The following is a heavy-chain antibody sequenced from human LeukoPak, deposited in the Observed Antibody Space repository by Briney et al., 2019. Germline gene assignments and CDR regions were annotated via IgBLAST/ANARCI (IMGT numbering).Heavy chain of an antibody. CDR1: GFTFSSYE. Sequence: GGSLRLSCAASGFTFSSYEMNWVRQAPGKGLEWVSSISSSSSYIYYADSVKGRFTISRDNAKNLLYLQMNSLRAEDTAVYYCARDRYCSSTSCYNSIGFDPWGQGTLVAVSS. V-gene: IGHV3-21*01. CDR3: ARDRYCSSTSCYNSIGFDP. D-gene: IGHD2-2*02. J-gene: IGHJ5*02. CDR2: ISSSSSYI.